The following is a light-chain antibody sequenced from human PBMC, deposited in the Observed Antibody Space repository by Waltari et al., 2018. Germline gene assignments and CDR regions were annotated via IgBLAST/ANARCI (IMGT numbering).Light chain of an antibody. CDR2: AAS. J-gene: IGKJ5*01. CDR3: QQYYSYPLIT. V-gene: IGKV1-8*01. Sequence: AIRMTQSPSSFSASTGDRVTITCRASQGISSYLAWYQQKPGKAPKLLIYAASTLQSGVPSRFSGSGSGTDFTLTISCLQSEDFATYYCQQYYSYPLITFGQGTRLGIK. CDR1: QGISSY.